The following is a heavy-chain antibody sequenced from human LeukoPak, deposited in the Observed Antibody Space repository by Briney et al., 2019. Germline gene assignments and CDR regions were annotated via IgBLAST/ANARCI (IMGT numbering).Heavy chain of an antibody. J-gene: IGHJ6*02. CDR2: IYYSGST. Sequence: SETLSLTCTVSGGSISSHYWSWIRQPPGKGLEWIGYIYYSGSTNYNPPLKSRVTISVDTSKNQFSLKLSSVTAADTAVYYCARDTTYCSSTSCYGLDYYYGMDVWGQGTTVTVSS. CDR3: ARDTTYCSSTSCYGLDYYYGMDV. CDR1: GGSISSHY. D-gene: IGHD2-2*01. V-gene: IGHV4-59*11.